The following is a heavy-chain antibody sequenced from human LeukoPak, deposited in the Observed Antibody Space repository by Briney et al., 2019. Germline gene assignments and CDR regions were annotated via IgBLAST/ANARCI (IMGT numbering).Heavy chain of an antibody. J-gene: IGHJ4*02. D-gene: IGHD3-22*01. CDR2: IRYDGSNK. Sequence: SGGSLRLSCAASGFTFSSYGMHWVRQAPGKGLEWVAFIRYDGSNKYYADSVKGRFTISRDNSKNTLYLQMISLRAEDTAVYYCARGYDSSGYEYYFDYWGQGTLVTVSS. V-gene: IGHV3-30*02. CDR1: GFTFSSYG. CDR3: ARGYDSSGYEYYFDY.